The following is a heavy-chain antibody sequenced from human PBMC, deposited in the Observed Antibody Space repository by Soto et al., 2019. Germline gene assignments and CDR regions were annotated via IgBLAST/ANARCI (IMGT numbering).Heavy chain of an antibody. CDR3: AAIVVGATRHSDVDH. J-gene: IGHJ4*02. D-gene: IGHD2-15*01. V-gene: IGHV4-39*01. CDR1: GAPMSSNDYF. Sequence: KASETLSLTCSVSGAPMSSNDYFWAWIRQPPGRGLEFIASMHASGGTYHASSLKSRATMSLDTSKDQFSLKLQSVTAADTGTYYCAAIVVGATRHSDVDHWGQGTLVTVSS. CDR2: MHASGGT.